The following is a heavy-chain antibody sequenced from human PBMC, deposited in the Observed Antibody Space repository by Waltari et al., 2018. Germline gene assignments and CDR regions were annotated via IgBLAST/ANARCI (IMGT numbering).Heavy chain of an antibody. Sequence: QVQLQESGPGLVKPSETLSLTCAVSGYSISSGYYWGWIRQPPGKGLEWIGSIYHSGSTYYNPSLKSRVTISVDTSKNQFSLKLSSVTAADTAVYYCARGSRQQFNFDYWGQGTLVTVSS. CDR1: GYSISSGYY. CDR3: ARGSRQQFNFDY. V-gene: IGHV4-38-2*01. J-gene: IGHJ4*02. CDR2: IYHSGST. D-gene: IGHD6-13*01.